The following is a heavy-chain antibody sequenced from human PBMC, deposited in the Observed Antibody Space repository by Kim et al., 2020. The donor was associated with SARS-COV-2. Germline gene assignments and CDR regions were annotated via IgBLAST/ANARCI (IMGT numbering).Heavy chain of an antibody. J-gene: IGHJ6*02. Sequence: GRLTRSRDNAKNSLYLQMNSLRAEDTAVYYCARTVAVAGRGAYYYYGMDVWGQGTTVTVSS. D-gene: IGHD6-19*01. CDR3: ARTVAVAGRGAYYYYGMDV. V-gene: IGHV3-11*06.